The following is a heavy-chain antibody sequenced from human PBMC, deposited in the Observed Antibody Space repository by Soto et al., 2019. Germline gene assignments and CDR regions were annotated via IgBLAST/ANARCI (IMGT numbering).Heavy chain of an antibody. Sequence: ETLSLTCTVSGGSISTYYWSWVRQAPGKGLEWVSVIYSGGSTYYADSVKGRFTISRDNSKNTLYLHMNSLRAEDTAVYYCARDLYGAGGYYSNYHGRDVGGKGTTVTVS. CDR1: GGSISTYY. D-gene: IGHD3-10*01. J-gene: IGHJ6*04. CDR3: ARDLYGAGGYYSNYHGRDV. CDR2: IYSGGST. V-gene: IGHV3-66*01.